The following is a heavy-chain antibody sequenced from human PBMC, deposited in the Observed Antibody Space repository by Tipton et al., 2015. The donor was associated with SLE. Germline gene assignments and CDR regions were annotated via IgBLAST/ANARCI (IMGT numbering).Heavy chain of an antibody. Sequence: GSLRLSCAVSGFSVSNDYMSWVRLAPGKGPEWVSVVSIGGTKYYTDSVKGRFTISRDNSENMVYLQMNSLRADDTAVYYCVRRRGSGYNSHFDLWGRGTLVTVSS. D-gene: IGHD5-24*01. CDR3: VRRRGSGYNSHFDL. CDR1: GFSVSNDY. V-gene: IGHV3-53*01. CDR2: VSIGGTK. J-gene: IGHJ2*01.